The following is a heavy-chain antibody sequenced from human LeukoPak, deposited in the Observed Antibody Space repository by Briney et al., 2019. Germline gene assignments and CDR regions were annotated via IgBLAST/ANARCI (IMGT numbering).Heavy chain of an antibody. CDR1: GFTFSSYA. J-gene: IGHJ4*02. V-gene: IGHV3-23*01. CDR3: ARGHTAMADFDY. CDR2: ISGSGGST. Sequence: PGGSLRLSCAASGFTFSSYAMSWVRQAPGKGLEWVSAISGSGGSTYYADSVKGRFTISRDNAKNSLYLQMNSLRAEDTAVYYCARGHTAMADFDYWGQGTLVTVSS. D-gene: IGHD5-18*01.